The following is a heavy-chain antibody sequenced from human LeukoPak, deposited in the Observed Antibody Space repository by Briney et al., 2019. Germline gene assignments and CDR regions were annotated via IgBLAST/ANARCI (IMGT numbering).Heavy chain of an antibody. CDR2: ISAYNGNT. CDR1: GYTFTSYG. D-gene: IGHD2-8*01. V-gene: IGHV1-18*01. J-gene: IGHJ6*03. CDR3: ARLYRLEVYYYYMDV. Sequence: GASVKVSCKASGYTFTSYGISWVRQAPGQGLEWMGWISAYNGNTNYAQKLQGRVTMTTDTSTSTAYMELRGLRSDDTAVYYCARLYRLEVYYYYMDVWGKGTTVTVSS.